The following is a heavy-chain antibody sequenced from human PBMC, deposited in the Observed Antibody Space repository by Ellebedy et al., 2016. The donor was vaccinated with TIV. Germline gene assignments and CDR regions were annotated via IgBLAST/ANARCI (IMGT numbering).Heavy chain of an antibody. CDR1: GFTFSSYA. J-gene: IGHJ6*03. CDR2: ISGSGGST. Sequence: GGSLRLSXAASGFTFSSYAMSWVRQAPGKGLEWVSAISGSGGSTYYADSVKGRFTISRDNSKNTLYLQMNSLRAEDTAVYYCARNPLWFGEENYMDVWGKGTTVTVSS. CDR3: ARNPLWFGEENYMDV. V-gene: IGHV3-23*01. D-gene: IGHD3-10*01.